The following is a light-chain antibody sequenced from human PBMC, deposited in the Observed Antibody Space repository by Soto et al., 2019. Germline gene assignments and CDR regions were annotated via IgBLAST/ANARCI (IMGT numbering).Light chain of an antibody. CDR3: QQRSNWPLT. CDR1: QSISSS. CDR2: DAS. J-gene: IGKJ4*01. Sequence: EIVLTQSPATLSLSPGERATLSCRASQSISSSLAWYRQKPGQAPRLLMYDASTRATGIPARFSGSGSGTDFTLTISSLEPEDFAVYYCQQRSNWPLTFGGGTKVEIK. V-gene: IGKV3-11*01.